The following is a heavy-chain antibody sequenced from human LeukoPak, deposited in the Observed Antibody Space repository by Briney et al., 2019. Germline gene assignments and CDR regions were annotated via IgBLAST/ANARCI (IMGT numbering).Heavy chain of an antibody. D-gene: IGHD2-15*01. J-gene: IGHJ4*02. CDR3: ARVVGRPTRFFDY. V-gene: IGHV4-31*03. Sequence: SETLSLTCSVSGGSISSGGYYWSWVRHHPGKGLEWIGYTSYTGNTYYNPSLKSRLTISIDTSKSQFSLKVSSVTAADTAVYFCARVVGRPTRFFDYWGQGTLVTVSS. CDR2: TSYTGNT. CDR1: GGSISSGGYY.